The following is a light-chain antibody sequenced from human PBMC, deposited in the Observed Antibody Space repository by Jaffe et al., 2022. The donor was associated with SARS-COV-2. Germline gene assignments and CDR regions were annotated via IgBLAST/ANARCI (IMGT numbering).Light chain of an antibody. CDR3: GTWDSRLRGVV. CDR1: SSNIGNNY. Sequence: QSVLTQPPSVSAAPRQKVTISCSGSSSNIGNNYVSWYQQLPGTAPKLLIYDNNKRPSGIPDRFSGSKSGTSATLGITGLQTGDEADYYCGTWDSRLRGVVFGGGTKLTVL. CDR2: DNN. J-gene: IGLJ2*01. V-gene: IGLV1-51*01.